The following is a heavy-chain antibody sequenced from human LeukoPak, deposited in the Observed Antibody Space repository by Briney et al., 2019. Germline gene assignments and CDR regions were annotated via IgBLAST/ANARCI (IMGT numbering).Heavy chain of an antibody. V-gene: IGHV4-59*01. CDR1: GGSISSYY. D-gene: IGHD3-10*01. CDR3: ARGSTMVRGVHDY. J-gene: IGHJ4*02. CDR2: IYYSGST. Sequence: SETLSLTCTVSGGSISSYYWSWIRQPPGKGLEWIGYIYYSGSTNYNPSLKSRVTISVDTSKNQFSLKLSSVTAADTAVYYCARGSTMVRGVHDYWGQGTLVTASS.